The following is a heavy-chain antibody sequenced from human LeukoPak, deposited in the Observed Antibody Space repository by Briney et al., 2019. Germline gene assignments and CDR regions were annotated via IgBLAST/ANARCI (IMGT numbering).Heavy chain of an antibody. J-gene: IGHJ4*02. CDR2: ISAYNGNT. D-gene: IGHD5-18*01. V-gene: IGHV1-18*01. CDR3: ARPDRGYSYGLFDY. Sequence: ASVKVSCKASGYTFTSYGISWVRQAPGQGLEWMGWISAYNGNTNYAQKLQGRVTMTTDTSTSTAYMELRSLRSDDTAVYYCARPDRGYSYGLFDYWGQGTLVTVSS. CDR1: GYTFTSYG.